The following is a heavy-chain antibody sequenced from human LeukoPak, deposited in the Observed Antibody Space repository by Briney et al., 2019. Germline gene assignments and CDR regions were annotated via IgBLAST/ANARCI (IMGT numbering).Heavy chain of an antibody. CDR1: GGSISSSSYY. Sequence: PSETLSLTCTVSGGSISSSSYYWGWIRQPPGKGLEWIGSIYYSGSTYYNPSLKSRVTISVDTSKNQFSLKLSSVTAADTAVYYCARVHCSGGSCYSGAFDYWGQGTLVTVSS. D-gene: IGHD2-15*01. V-gene: IGHV4-39*07. CDR3: ARVHCSGGSCYSGAFDY. CDR2: IYYSGST. J-gene: IGHJ4*02.